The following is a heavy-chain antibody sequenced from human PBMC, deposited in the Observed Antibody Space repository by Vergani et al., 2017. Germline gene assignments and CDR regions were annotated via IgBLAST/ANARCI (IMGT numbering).Heavy chain of an antibody. Sequence: EVQLVESGGGLVQPGGSLKLSCAASGFTFSGSAMHWVRQASGKGLEWVGRIRSKANSYATAYAASVKGRFTICRDDSKNTAYLQMNSLKTEDTAVDYCTSDYGDYVMTGDAFDIWGQGTMVTVSS. D-gene: IGHD4-17*01. V-gene: IGHV3-73*01. J-gene: IGHJ3*02. CDR3: TSDYGDYVMTGDAFDI. CDR1: GFTFSGSA. CDR2: IRSKANSYAT.